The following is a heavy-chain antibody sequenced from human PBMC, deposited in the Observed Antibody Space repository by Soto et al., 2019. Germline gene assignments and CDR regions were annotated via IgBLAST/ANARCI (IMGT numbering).Heavy chain of an antibody. CDR3: GNFMILRFSEWSTLDVP. Sequence: GGSLRLSCAASGFTFSDYAMTWVRQAPGKGLEWVSAISVAGDATFYADSVKGRFTISRDNSKNTVHLQMNSLRVEDTAVYFCGNFMILRFSEWSTLDVPWCQGTLVTVSS. CDR2: ISVAGDAT. CDR1: GFTFSDYA. V-gene: IGHV3-23*01. D-gene: IGHD3-3*01. J-gene: IGHJ5*02.